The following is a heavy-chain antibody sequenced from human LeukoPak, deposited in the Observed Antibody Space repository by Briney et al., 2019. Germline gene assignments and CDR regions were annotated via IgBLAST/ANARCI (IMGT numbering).Heavy chain of an antibody. D-gene: IGHD6-13*01. CDR2: ISAYNGNT. CDR1: GYTFTSYG. V-gene: IGHV1-18*01. J-gene: IGHJ4*02. CDR3: ARGSSSWYEYGYYFDY. Sequence: ASVKVSCKASGYTFTSYGISWVRQAPGQGLEWMGWISAYNGNTNYAQKLQGRVTMTTDTSTSTAYMELGSLRSDDTAVYYCARGSSSWYEYGYYFDYWGQGTLVTVSS.